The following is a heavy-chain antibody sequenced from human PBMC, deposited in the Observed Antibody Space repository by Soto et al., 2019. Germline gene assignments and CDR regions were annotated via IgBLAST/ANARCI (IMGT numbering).Heavy chain of an antibody. J-gene: IGHJ3*02. CDR1: AGSFSHYY. D-gene: IGHD6-19*01. V-gene: IGHV4-34*01. Sequence: SETLSLTCAVYAGSFSHYYWNWIRQSPGKGLEWIGKIKHSGSSNYNPSLRSRVSISVDMSKNQFSLRLTSVYAADTAVYYCARGGSSDWQVALDIWGQGTMVTVSS. CDR3: ARGGSSDWQVALDI. CDR2: IKHSGSS.